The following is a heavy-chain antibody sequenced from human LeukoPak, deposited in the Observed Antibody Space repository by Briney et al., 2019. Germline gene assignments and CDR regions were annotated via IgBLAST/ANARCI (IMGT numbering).Heavy chain of an antibody. D-gene: IGHD1-26*01. J-gene: IGHJ1*01. CDR3: ARARTGSYYSPFEY. CDR2: ISHDESNY. V-gene: IGHV3-30*04. CDR1: AFTFSAYA. Sequence: AGGSLRLYCTASAFTFSAYALHWLRQAPGKGLEWVAVISHDESNYYHAESVKGRFSISRDDSKNTLVLQMNSLTTEDAGVYYCARARTGSYYSPFEYWGPGTLVTVSS.